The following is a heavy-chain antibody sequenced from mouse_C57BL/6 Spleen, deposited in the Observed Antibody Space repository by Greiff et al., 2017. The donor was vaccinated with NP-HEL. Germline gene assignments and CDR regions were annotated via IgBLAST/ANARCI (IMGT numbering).Heavy chain of an antibody. J-gene: IGHJ1*03. CDR2: IDPSDSYT. CDR3: ARSGITTVVDWYFDV. D-gene: IGHD1-1*01. V-gene: IGHV1-69*01. Sequence: QVQLQQPGAELVMPGASVKLSCKASGYTFTSYWMHWVKQRPGHGLEWIGAIDPSDSYTTSTHKFKGTSTLTVDKSSSTAYMQLSSLTSEDSAVYYCARSGITTVVDWYFDVWGTGTTVTVSS. CDR1: GYTFTSYW.